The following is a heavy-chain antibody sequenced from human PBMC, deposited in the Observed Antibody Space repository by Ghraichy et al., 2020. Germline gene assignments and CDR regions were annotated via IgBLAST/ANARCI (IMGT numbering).Heavy chain of an antibody. CDR2: IYYSGNT. Sequence: SETLSLTCTVSGGSIRSSSYYWGWIRQPPGNGLEWIGSIYYSGNTYYNPSLKSRVTISVDTSKNQFSLKLSSVTAADTAVYYCARHVSYENSGSYWSGFDPWGQGTLVTVSS. V-gene: IGHV4-39*01. CDR3: ARHVSYENSGSYWSGFDP. CDR1: GGSIRSSSYY. D-gene: IGHD1-26*01. J-gene: IGHJ5*02.